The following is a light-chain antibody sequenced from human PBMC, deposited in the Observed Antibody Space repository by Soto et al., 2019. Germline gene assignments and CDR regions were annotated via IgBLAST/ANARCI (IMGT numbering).Light chain of an antibody. J-gene: IGKJ4*01. V-gene: IGKV3-15*01. CDR3: QQYNNWPRALT. Sequence: EIVMTQSPATLSVSPGERATLSCRASQSVSTNLAWYQQKPGQAPRLLIYGASTRATGIPARFSGSGSGTEFTLTISSLQSEDFAVYYCQQYNNWPRALTFGGGTMVDIK. CDR1: QSVSTN. CDR2: GAS.